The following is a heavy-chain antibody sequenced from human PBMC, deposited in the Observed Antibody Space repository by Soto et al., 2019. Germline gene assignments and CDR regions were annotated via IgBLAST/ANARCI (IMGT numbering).Heavy chain of an antibody. D-gene: IGHD1-1*01. CDR3: AKEGTRGCLEY. Sequence: QVQLVESGGGVVQPGRSLRLSCAASGFTFSNYGMHWVRQAPGKGLEWVAVISYDGSNKHYADSVKGRFTISRDNSKNTLYLQMNRLRAEDTAVYYCAKEGTRGCLEYWGQGTLVTVSS. CDR2: ISYDGSNK. CDR1: GFTFSNYG. V-gene: IGHV3-30*18. J-gene: IGHJ4*02.